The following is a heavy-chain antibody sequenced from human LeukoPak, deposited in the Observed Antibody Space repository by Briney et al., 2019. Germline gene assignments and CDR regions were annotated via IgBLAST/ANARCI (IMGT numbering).Heavy chain of an antibody. CDR2: INHSGST. CDR1: GGSFSGYY. V-gene: IGHV4-34*01. CDR3: ARGGPLDY. Sequence: SETLSLTCAVYGGSFSGYYWSWIRQPPGKGLEWIGEINHSGSTNYNPPLKSRVTISVDTSKNQFSLKLSSVTAADTAVYYCARGGPLDYWGQGTLVTVSS. J-gene: IGHJ4*02.